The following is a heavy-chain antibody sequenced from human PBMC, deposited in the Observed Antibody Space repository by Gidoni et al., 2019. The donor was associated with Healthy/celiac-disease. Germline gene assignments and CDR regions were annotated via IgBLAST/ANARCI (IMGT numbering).Heavy chain of an antibody. CDR3: ARGIAAAGRGADY. D-gene: IGHD6-13*01. CDR1: GCSISSGSYY. V-gene: IGHV4-61*02. J-gene: IGHJ4*02. Sequence: QVQLQESGPGLVKPSQTLSLTCTVSGCSISSGSYYWSWIRPPAGKGLEWIGRIYTRGSTNYNPSLKSRVTISVDTSKNQFSLKLSSVTAADTAVYYCARGIAAAGRGADYWGQGTLVTVSS. CDR2: IYTRGST.